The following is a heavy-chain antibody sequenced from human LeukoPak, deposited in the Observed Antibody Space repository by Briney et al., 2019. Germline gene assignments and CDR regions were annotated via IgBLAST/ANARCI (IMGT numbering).Heavy chain of an antibody. CDR1: GFTFSSYA. Sequence: GGSLRLSCAASGFTFSSYAMSWVRQAPGKGLEWVSAISGSGGSTYYADSVKGRFTISRDNSKNTLYLQMNSLRAEDTAVYYCAXXLXSGXXEVGSKXFXYWGQGTXVTXS. V-gene: IGHV3-23*01. D-gene: IGHD6-19*01. CDR2: ISGSGGST. CDR3: AXXLXSGXXEVGSKXFXY. J-gene: IGHJ4*02.